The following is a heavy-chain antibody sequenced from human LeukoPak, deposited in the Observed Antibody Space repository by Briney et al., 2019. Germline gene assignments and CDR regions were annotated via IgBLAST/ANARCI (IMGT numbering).Heavy chain of an antibody. Sequence: SETLSLTCTVSGGSISSYYWSWIRQPPGKGLEWIGYIYYSGSTNYNPPLKSRVTISVDTSKNQFSLKLSSVTAADTAVYYCASLAAAGTTQTDYWGQGTLVTVSS. J-gene: IGHJ4*02. CDR3: ASLAAAGTTQTDY. V-gene: IGHV4-59*01. CDR1: GGSISSYY. CDR2: IYYSGST. D-gene: IGHD6-13*01.